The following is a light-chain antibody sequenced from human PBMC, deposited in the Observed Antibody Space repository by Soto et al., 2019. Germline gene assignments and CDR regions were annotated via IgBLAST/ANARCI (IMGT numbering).Light chain of an antibody. CDR1: SSDVGGYKY. Sequence: QSALTQPASVSGSPGQSITISCTGSSSDVGGYKYVSWYQQYPGKAPKLMIYEVSNRPSGVSNRFSGSKSGNTASLTISGLQAEDEADYYCSSYTSSRTPVFGGGTKLTVL. CDR2: EVS. CDR3: SSYTSSRTPV. V-gene: IGLV2-14*01. J-gene: IGLJ2*01.